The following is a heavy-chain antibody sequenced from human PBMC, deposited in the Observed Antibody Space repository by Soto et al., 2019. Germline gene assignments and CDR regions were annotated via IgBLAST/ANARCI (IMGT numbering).Heavy chain of an antibody. V-gene: IGHV3-66*01. J-gene: IGHJ4*02. CDR1: GFTVSSNY. D-gene: IGHD3-3*01. Sequence: PGGSLRLSCAASGFTVSSNYMSWVRQAPGKGLEWVSVIYSGGSTYYADSVKGRFTISRDNSKNTLYLQMNSLRAEDTAVYYCARALGWRLFGVVIRHFDYWGQGTLVTVSS. CDR2: IYSGGST. CDR3: ARALGWRLFGVVIRHFDY.